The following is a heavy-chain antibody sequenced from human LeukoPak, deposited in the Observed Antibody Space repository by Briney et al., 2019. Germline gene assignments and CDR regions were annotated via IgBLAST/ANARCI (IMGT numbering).Heavy chain of an antibody. CDR3: ARGRYCSGGSCLIDY. D-gene: IGHD2-15*01. V-gene: IGHV4-34*01. J-gene: IGHJ4*02. CDR1: GGSFSGYY. Sequence: SETLSLTCAVYGGSFSGYYWSWIRQPPGKGLEWIGEINHSGSTNYNPSLKSRVTTSVDTSKNQFSLKLSSVTAADTAVYYCARGRYCSGGSCLIDYWGREPWSPSPQ. CDR2: INHSGST.